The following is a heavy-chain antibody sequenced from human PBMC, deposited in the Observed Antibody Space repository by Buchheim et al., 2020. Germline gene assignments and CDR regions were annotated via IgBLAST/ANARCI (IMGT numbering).Heavy chain of an antibody. CDR3: ARATVTVVPTKSYYYGMDV. D-gene: IGHD4-23*01. Sequence: EVQLVESGGGLVQPGGSLRLSCAASGFTFSSYEMNWVRQAPGKGLEWVSYISSSGSTIYYADSVKGRFTISRDNAKNSLYLQMNSLRAEDTAVYYCARATVTVVPTKSYYYGMDVWGQGTT. CDR1: GFTFSSYE. V-gene: IGHV3-48*03. CDR2: ISSSGSTI. J-gene: IGHJ6*02.